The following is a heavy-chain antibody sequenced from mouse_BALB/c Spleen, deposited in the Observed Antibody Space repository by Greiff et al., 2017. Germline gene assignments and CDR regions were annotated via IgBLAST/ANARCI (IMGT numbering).Heavy chain of an antibody. CDR3: TKSYYYGSSYSYYFDY. CDR2: IYPGNSDT. V-gene: IGHV1-5*01. D-gene: IGHD1-1*01. J-gene: IGHJ2*01. CDR1: GYTFTSYW. Sequence: VQLQQSGTVLARPGASVKMSCKASGYTFTSYWMHWVKQRPGQGLEWIGAIYPGNSDTSYNQKFKGKAKLTAVTSTSTAYMELSSLTNEDSAVYYCTKSYYYGSSYSYYFDYWGQGTTLTVSS.